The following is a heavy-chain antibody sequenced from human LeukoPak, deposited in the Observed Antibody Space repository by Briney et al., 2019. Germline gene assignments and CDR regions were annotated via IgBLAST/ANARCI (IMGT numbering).Heavy chain of an antibody. J-gene: IGHJ4*02. CDR1: GFTFSSYA. CDR2: ISGSGGST. Sequence: LSGGSLRLSCAASGFTFSSYAMSWVRQAPGKGLEWVSAISGSGGSTYYADSVKGRFTISRDNSKNTLYLQMNSLRAEDTAVYYCARGRQVVTPYYFDYWGQGTLVTVSS. D-gene: IGHD4-23*01. CDR3: ARGRQVVTPYYFDY. V-gene: IGHV3-23*01.